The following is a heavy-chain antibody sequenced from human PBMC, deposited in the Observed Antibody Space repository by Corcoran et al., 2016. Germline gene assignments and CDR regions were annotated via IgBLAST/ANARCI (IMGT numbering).Heavy chain of an antibody. Sequence: QVTLRESGPALVKPTQTLTLTCTFSGFSLSTSGMCVSWIRQPPGKALEWLALIDWDDDKYYSTSLKTRLTISKDTSKNQVVLTMTNMDTVDTATYYCARFKYDILTGYYPDYWGQGTLVTVSS. CDR2: IDWDDDK. V-gene: IGHV2-70*01. J-gene: IGHJ4*02. D-gene: IGHD3-9*01. CDR1: GFSLSTSGMC. CDR3: ARFKYDILTGYYPDY.